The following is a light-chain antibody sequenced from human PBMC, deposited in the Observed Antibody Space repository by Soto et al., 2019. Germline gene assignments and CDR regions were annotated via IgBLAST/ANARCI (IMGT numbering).Light chain of an antibody. CDR3: QQYGDSPT. V-gene: IGKV3-20*01. Sequence: ESVLTQSQGTLSFSGGDRNTLXCRASQSISSNYLAWYQQKPGQAPRLLIYGASSRATGIPDRFSGSGSGTDFTLTISRLEPEDFAVYYCQQYGDSPTFGQGTKV. CDR2: GAS. J-gene: IGKJ1*01. CDR1: QSISSNY.